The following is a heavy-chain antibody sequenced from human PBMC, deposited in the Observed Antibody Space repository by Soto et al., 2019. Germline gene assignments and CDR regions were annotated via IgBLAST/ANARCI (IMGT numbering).Heavy chain of an antibody. CDR1: GFTFSSYA. J-gene: IGHJ6*02. D-gene: IGHD3-9*01. CDR2: ISGSGGST. CDR3: AKAPQGGVYDILTGYYVAGFYYYYYGMDV. Sequence: GGSLRLSCAASGFTFSSYAMSWVRQAPGKGLEWVSAISGSGGSTYYADSVKGRFTISRDNSKNTLYLQMNSLRAEDTVVYYCAKAPQGGVYDILTGYYVAGFYYYYYGMDVWGQGTTVTVSS. V-gene: IGHV3-23*01.